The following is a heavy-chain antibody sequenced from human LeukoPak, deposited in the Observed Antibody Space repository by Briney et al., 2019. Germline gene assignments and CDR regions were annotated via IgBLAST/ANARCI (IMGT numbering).Heavy chain of an antibody. CDR3: AREQQQLVPYARFDY. V-gene: IGHV1-69*06. CDR1: GGTFSSYA. Sequence: VASVKVSCKASGGTFSSYAISWVRQAPGQGLEWMGGIIPIFGTADYAQKFQGRVTITADKSTSTAYMELSSLRSEDTAVYYCAREQQQLVPYARFDYWGQGTLVTVSS. D-gene: IGHD6-13*01. J-gene: IGHJ4*02. CDR2: IIPIFGTA.